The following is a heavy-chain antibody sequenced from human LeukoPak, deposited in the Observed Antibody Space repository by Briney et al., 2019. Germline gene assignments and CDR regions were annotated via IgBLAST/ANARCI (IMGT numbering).Heavy chain of an antibody. CDR3: ASATMLVEAPFDY. V-gene: IGHV3-23*01. CDR2: ISGSGGST. CDR1: GFAFSSYA. Sequence: GGSLRLSFAASGFAFSSYAMSWVRQAPGKGLEWVSAISGSGGSTYYADSVKGRFTISRDNSKNTLYLQMNSLRAEDTAVYYCASATMLVEAPFDYWGQGTLVTVSS. D-gene: IGHD1-26*01. J-gene: IGHJ4*02.